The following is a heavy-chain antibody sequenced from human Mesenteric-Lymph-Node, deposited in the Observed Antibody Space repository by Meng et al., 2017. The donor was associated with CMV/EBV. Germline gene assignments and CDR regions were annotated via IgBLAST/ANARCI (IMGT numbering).Heavy chain of an antibody. CDR1: GFTFSSYW. V-gene: IGHV3-74*01. D-gene: IGHD3-22*01. CDR2: INTDGSTT. Sequence: GGSLRLSCAASGFTFSSYWMHWVRQAPGKGLVWVSRINTDGSTTDYADSVKGRFTITRDNAKNTLYLQMNSLRAEDTAVYYCARDYTYYYDSSGPGGDWGQGTLVTVSS. CDR3: ARDYTYYYDSSGPGGD. J-gene: IGHJ4*02.